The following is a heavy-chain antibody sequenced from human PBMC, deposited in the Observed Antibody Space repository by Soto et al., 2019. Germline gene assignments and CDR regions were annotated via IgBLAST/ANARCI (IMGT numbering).Heavy chain of an antibody. CDR1: GGSISSYY. J-gene: IGHJ3*02. CDR3: ARDKWGYCSGGSCASGDAFDI. V-gene: IGHV4-59*01. D-gene: IGHD2-15*01. Sequence: SETLSLTCTVSGGSISSYYWSWIWQPPGKGLEWIGYIYYSGSTNYNPSLKSRVTISVDTSKNQFSLKLSSVTAADTAVYYCARDKWGYCSGGSCASGDAFDIWGQGTMVTVSS. CDR2: IYYSGST.